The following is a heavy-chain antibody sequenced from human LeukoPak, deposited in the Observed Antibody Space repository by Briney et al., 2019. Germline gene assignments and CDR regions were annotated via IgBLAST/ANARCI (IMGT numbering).Heavy chain of an antibody. J-gene: IGHJ3*02. CDR2: INPNSGGT. Sequence: GASVKVSCKASGYTFTGYYMHWVRQAPGQGLEGMGWINPNSGGTNYAQKFQGRVTMTRDTSIRTAYMELSRLRSEDTAVYYCAGVRDGYNDAYDIWGKGKMVTVTS. CDR1: GYTFTGYY. CDR3: AGVRDGYNDAYDI. V-gene: IGHV1-2*02. D-gene: IGHD5-24*01.